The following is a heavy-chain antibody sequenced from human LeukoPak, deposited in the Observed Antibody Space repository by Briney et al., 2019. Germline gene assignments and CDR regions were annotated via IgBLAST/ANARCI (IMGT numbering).Heavy chain of an antibody. V-gene: IGHV3-33*08. CDR1: GFTFSSYS. CDR2: IWYDGSDK. CDR3: ARDGDIVVVPAAIGGIDY. Sequence: PGGSLRLSCAASGFTFSSYSMNWVRQAPGKGLEWVAVIWYDGSDKYYADSVKGRFTISRDNSKNTLYLQMNSLRAEDTAVYYCARDGDIVVVPAAIGGIDYWGQGTLVTVSS. D-gene: IGHD2-2*01. J-gene: IGHJ4*02.